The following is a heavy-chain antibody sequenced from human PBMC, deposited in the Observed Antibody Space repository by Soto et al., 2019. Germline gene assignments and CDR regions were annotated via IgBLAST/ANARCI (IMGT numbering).Heavy chain of an antibody. CDR2: INAGNGNT. Sequence: QAQLVQSGAEVKKPGASVKVSCKASGYTLSSFGIHWVRQAPGQRLEWMGWINAGNGNTKYSQKLQGRVTFSRDTSANTAYMELTSLTSEDTAVYYCVRTRQQWLVGDSWGQGSLDTVSS. D-gene: IGHD6-19*01. V-gene: IGHV1-3*01. CDR1: GYTLSSFG. J-gene: IGHJ4*02. CDR3: VRTRQQWLVGDS.